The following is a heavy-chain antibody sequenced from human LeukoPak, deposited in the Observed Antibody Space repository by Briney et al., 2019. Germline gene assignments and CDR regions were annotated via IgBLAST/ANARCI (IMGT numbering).Heavy chain of an antibody. D-gene: IGHD4-23*01. CDR3: ARAYGGNSVYYFDY. Sequence: SETLSLTCTVSGGSISSSSYYWGWIRQPPGKGLEWIGSIYYSGSTYYNPSPKSRVTISVDTSKNQFSLKLSSVTAADTAVYYCARAYGGNSVYYFDYWGQGTLVTVSS. J-gene: IGHJ4*02. CDR1: GGSISSSSYY. V-gene: IGHV4-39*01. CDR2: IYYSGST.